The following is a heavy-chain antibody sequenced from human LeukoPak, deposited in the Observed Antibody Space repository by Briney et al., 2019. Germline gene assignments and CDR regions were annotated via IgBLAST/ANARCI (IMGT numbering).Heavy chain of an antibody. V-gene: IGHV3-23*01. J-gene: IGHJ5*02. CDR3: AKGTMVRAYNWFDP. CDR2: ISGSGGST. CDR1: GFTFSSYA. Sequence: GGSLRLSCAASGFTFSSYAMSWVHQAPGKGLEWVSAISGSGGSTYYADSVKGWFTISRDNSKNTLYLQMNSLRAEDTAVYYCAKGTMVRAYNWFDPWGQGTLVTVSS. D-gene: IGHD3-10*01.